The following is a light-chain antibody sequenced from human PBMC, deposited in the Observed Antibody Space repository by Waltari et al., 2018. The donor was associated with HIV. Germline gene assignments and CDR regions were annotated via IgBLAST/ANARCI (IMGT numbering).Light chain of an antibody. CDR1: QSVLYSSNNKNY. CDR2: WAS. J-gene: IGKJ4*01. Sequence: VMNPFSYLLGGCLVVRATNHLKANQSVLYSSNNKNYLAWYQQKPGQPPKLLISWASTRESGVPDRFSGSGSGTDFTLTISSLQAEDVAVYYCQQYYSTLTFGGGTKVEIK. V-gene: IGKV4-1*01. CDR3: QQYYSTLT.